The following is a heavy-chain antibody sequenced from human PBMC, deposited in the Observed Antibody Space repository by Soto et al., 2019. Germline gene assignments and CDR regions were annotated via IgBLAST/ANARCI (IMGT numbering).Heavy chain of an antibody. CDR2: IYSTGRT. CDR1: GGSISSNY. J-gene: IGHJ4*02. V-gene: IGHV4-59*08. Sequence: QVQLQESGPGLVEPSETLSLTCSVSGGSISSNYWSWIRQPPGKGLEWIGYIYSTGRTNYNPSLKSRVTISVDTPKNQFSLKLSSVTAADTAVYYCARHLRAGVRGVIAYYFDYWGQGTLVTVSS. D-gene: IGHD3-10*01. CDR3: ARHLRAGVRGVIAYYFDY.